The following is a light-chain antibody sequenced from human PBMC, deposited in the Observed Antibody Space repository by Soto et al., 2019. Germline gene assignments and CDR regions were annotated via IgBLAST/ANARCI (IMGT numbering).Light chain of an antibody. Sequence: EVVMTQSPGTLSVSLGESATLSCRASQSVDGYLAWYQQKPGQAPRLLIYGASTRATGVTARFGGGGSETDFTLTVSSLRSEDSAVYYCQQYNYWPITFGQGTRLKIK. CDR2: GAS. J-gene: IGKJ5*01. V-gene: IGKV3-15*01. CDR3: QQYNYWPIT. CDR1: QSVDGY.